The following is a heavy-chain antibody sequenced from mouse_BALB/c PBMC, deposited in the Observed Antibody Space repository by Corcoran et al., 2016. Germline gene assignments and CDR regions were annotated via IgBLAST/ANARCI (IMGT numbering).Heavy chain of an antibody. CDR2: INPYNGAT. CDR3: ARDYDYWYFDV. Sequence: EVQLQQSGPELVKPGASVKISCKASGYSFTGYYMHWVKQSHVKSLEWIGRINPYNGATSYNQNFKDKASLTVDKSSSTAYMELHSLTSEDSAVYYCARDYDYWYFDVWCAGTTVTFSS. J-gene: IGHJ1*01. CDR1: GYSFTGYY. V-gene: IGHV1-26*01. D-gene: IGHD2-4*01.